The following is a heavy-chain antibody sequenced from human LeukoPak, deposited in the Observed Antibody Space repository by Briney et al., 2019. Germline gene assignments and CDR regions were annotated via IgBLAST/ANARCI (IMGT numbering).Heavy chain of an antibody. CDR2: ISGSGGAT. Sequence: GGSLIPSCAASGFTFSTYAMHWVRQPPGKGLEWASAISGSGGATYHADADSVKGRFIISRDNSKNTLYLQINSLRVEDTAVYYCAKDGYNYDSSGHFDYWGQGTLVTVSS. J-gene: IGHJ4*02. CDR3: AKDGYNYDSSGHFDY. D-gene: IGHD3-22*01. CDR1: GFTFSTYA. V-gene: IGHV3-23*01.